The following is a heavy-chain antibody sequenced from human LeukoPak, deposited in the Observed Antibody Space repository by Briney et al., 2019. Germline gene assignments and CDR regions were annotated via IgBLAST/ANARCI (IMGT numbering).Heavy chain of an antibody. J-gene: IGHJ4*02. D-gene: IGHD6-19*01. V-gene: IGHV5-51*01. CDR3: ARASAGISNPHHFDV. Sequence: GESLKISCKGSGYTFTRYWIGWVRQMPGKGLEWMGIIYPGDSDTRYSPSFQGQVTISADRSVSTAYLQWSSLTASDTAIYYCARASAGISNPHHFDVRGQGTLVTVSS. CDR1: GYTFTRYW. CDR2: IYPGDSDT.